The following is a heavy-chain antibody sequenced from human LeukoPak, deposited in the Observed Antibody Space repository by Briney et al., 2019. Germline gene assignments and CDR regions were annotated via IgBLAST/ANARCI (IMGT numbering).Heavy chain of an antibody. V-gene: IGHV3-72*01. CDR1: GFTFSDHY. CDR3: ARVAVTGGGYFDY. J-gene: IGHJ4*02. CDR2: IRKKANSYTT. Sequence: GGSLRLSCAASGFTFSDHYMDWARQAPGKGLEWVGCIRKKANSYTTEYAASVKGRFTISRDDSKNSLYLQMNSLKTEDTAVYYCARVAVTGGGYFDYWGQGTLVTVSS. D-gene: IGHD6-19*01.